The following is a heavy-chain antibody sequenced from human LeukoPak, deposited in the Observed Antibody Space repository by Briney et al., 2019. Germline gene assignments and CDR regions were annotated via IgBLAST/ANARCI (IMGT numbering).Heavy chain of an antibody. V-gene: IGHV1-18*01. Sequence: GASVKVSCKASGYTFTSYGISWVRQAPGQGLEWMGWISAYNGNTNYAQKLQGRVTMTTDTSTSTAYMELRSLRSDDTAVYYCARLRSYSGSYGYDYWGQGTLVTVSS. CDR2: ISAYNGNT. J-gene: IGHJ4*02. CDR3: ARLRSYSGSYGYDY. CDR1: GYTFTSYG. D-gene: IGHD1-26*01.